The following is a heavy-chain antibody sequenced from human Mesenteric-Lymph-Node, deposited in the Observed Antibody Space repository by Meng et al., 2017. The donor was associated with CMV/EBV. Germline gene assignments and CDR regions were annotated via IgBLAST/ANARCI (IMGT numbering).Heavy chain of an antibody. CDR1: GGSISSGGYY. V-gene: IGHV4-31*02. Sequence: SGGSISSGGYYWSWIRQQPGKGLEWIGYVYCSGSAYYTPSLKSRVTISVDTSKNQFSLKLSSVTAADTAVYYCASGAAASKGYYFDYWGQGTLVTVSS. CDR2: VYCSGSA. D-gene: IGHD3-10*01. CDR3: ASGAAASKGYYFDY. J-gene: IGHJ4*02.